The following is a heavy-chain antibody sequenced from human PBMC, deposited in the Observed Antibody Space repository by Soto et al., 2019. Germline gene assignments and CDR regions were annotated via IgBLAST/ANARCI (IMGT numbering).Heavy chain of an antibody. Sequence: QVQLVESGGGVVQPGRSLRLSCAASGFTFSSYAMHWVRQAPGKGLEWVTVISYDGTKEYYADSVKGRFTISRDNSKNXLYLQMNSLRPEDTAVYYCAKEDGYNYGSSYAMGVWGQGTTVTVSS. CDR3: AKEDGYNYGSSYAMGV. D-gene: IGHD5-18*01. CDR1: GFTFSSYA. V-gene: IGHV3-30-3*01. J-gene: IGHJ6*02. CDR2: ISYDGTKE.